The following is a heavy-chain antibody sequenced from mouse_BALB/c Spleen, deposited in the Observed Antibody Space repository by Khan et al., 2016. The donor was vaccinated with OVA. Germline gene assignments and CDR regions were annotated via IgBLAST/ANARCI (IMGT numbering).Heavy chain of an antibody. V-gene: IGHV1S136*01. CDR1: GYTFTSYV. Sequence: GQREKGRPALVKPGASVKMSCKASGYTFTSYVMHWVKQKPGQGLEWIGYINPNNDGTKYNEKFKGKATLTSDKSSSTAYMEVTSLTSEDSAVYFCARSGRLGLTYWGQGTLVTVSA. J-gene: IGHJ3*01. D-gene: IGHD1-2*01. CDR3: ARSGRLGLTY. CDR2: INPNNDGT.